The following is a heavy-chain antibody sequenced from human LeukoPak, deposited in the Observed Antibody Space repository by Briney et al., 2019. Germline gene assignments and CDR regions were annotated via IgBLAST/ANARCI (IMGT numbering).Heavy chain of an antibody. V-gene: IGHV4-61*02. Sequence: PSETLSLTCTVSGGSISSSSYYWSWIRQPAGKGLEWIGRIYTSGSTNYNPSLKSRVTMSVDTSKNQFSLKLSSVTAADTAVYYCARGSKGCSSTSCYSFDYWGQGTLVTVSS. CDR2: IYTSGST. J-gene: IGHJ4*02. CDR1: GGSISSSSYY. CDR3: ARGSKGCSSTSCYSFDY. D-gene: IGHD2-2*01.